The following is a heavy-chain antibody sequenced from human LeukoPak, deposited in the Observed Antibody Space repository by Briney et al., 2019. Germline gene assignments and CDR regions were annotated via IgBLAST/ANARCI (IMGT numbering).Heavy chain of an antibody. CDR2: IRRDGSET. Sequence: GGSLRLSCAASGFTFSNYWMTWVRRAPGKGLEWVANIRRDGSETHYVDSVMGRFTISRDNAKNSLYLQMNSLRADDTAVYYCARGVGASEGVDYWGQGTLVTVSS. V-gene: IGHV3-7*01. CDR3: ARGVGASEGVDY. D-gene: IGHD1-26*01. CDR1: GFTFSNYW. J-gene: IGHJ4*02.